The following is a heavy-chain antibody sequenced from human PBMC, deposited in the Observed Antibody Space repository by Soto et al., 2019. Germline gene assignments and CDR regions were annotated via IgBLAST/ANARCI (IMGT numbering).Heavy chain of an antibody. CDR1: GGSISSYY. D-gene: IGHD3-22*01. V-gene: IGHV4-59*01. CDR3: AREAHYYDSSGYYHDWFDP. J-gene: IGHJ5*02. Sequence: SETLSLTCTVSGGSISSYYWSWIRQPPGKGLEWIGYIYYSGSTNYNPSLKSRVTISVDTSKNQFSLKLSSVTAADTAVYYCAREAHYYDSSGYYHDWFDPWGQGTQVTVSS. CDR2: IYYSGST.